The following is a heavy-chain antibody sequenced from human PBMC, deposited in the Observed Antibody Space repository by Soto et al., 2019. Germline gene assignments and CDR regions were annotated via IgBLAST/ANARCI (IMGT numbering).Heavy chain of an antibody. D-gene: IGHD4-17*01. CDR1: GFTFSSYG. CDR3: AKDATGDYPYYYYYMDV. CDR2: ISYDGSNK. V-gene: IGHV3-30*18. J-gene: IGHJ6*03. Sequence: QVQLVESGGGVVQPGRSLRLSCAASGFTFSSYGMHWVRQAPGKGLEWVAVISYDGSNKYYADSVKGRFTISRDNSRNTLYLQMNSLRAEDTAVYYCAKDATGDYPYYYYYMDVW.